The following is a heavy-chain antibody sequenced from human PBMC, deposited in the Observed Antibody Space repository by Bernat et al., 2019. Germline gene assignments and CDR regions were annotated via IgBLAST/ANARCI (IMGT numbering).Heavy chain of an antibody. J-gene: IGHJ6*03. CDR3: ARDLIHDIVVVAAVDYYYYYYMDV. Sequence: QVQLVQSGAEVKKPGASVKVSCKASGYTFTSYGISWVRQAPGQGLEWMGWISAYNGNTNYAQKLQGRVTMTTDTSTSTAYMELRSLRSDDTAVYYCARDLIHDIVVVAAVDYYYYYYMDVWGKGTTVTVSS. D-gene: IGHD2-2*01. CDR2: ISAYNGNT. V-gene: IGHV1-18*01. CDR1: GYTFTSYG.